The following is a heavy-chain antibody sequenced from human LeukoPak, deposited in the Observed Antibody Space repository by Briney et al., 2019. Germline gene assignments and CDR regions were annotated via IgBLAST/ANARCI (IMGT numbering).Heavy chain of an antibody. CDR1: GYTFTKYY. CDR2: INPNSGGT. Sequence: GASVKVSCKASGYTFTKYYMHWVRQAPGQGLEWMGWINPNSGGTNYAQKFQGRVTMTRDTSISTAYMELSRLRSDDTAVYYCARDREPARKYSGYDLNYFDYWGQGTLVTVSS. CDR3: ARDREPARKYSGYDLNYFDY. V-gene: IGHV1-2*02. D-gene: IGHD5-12*01. J-gene: IGHJ4*02.